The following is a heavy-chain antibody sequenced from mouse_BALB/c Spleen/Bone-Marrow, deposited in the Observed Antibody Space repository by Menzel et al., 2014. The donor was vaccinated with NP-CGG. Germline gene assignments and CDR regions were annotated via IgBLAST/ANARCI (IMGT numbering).Heavy chain of an antibody. D-gene: IGHD2-3*01. CDR3: ARTPIYDGYYWFFDV. V-gene: IGHV1-14*01. CDR1: GYTFTSDV. CDR2: INPYNDGT. Sequence: EVQLVESGPELVKPGASVKMSCKASGYTFTSDVMHWVKQKPGQGLEWIGYINPYNDGTKYNEKLKDKAALTSDKSSSTAYMELSSLTSEDSAVYSCARTPIYDGYYWFFDVWGAGPTVTVSS. J-gene: IGHJ1*01.